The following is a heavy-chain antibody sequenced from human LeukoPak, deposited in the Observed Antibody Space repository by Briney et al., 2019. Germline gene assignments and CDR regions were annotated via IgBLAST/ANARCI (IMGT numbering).Heavy chain of an antibody. Sequence: ASVKVSCKASGYSFNKFGISWVRQAPGQGLEWMGWISGYSGKTDSAQKLQGRVTVTTDNSTSTAYLEVRSLRSDDTAVYFCVRVGSAYGDPLEFDFWGQGTLVTVSS. CDR1: GYSFNKFG. CDR2: ISGYSGKT. D-gene: IGHD2-21*01. CDR3: VRVGSAYGDPLEFDF. V-gene: IGHV1-18*01. J-gene: IGHJ4*02.